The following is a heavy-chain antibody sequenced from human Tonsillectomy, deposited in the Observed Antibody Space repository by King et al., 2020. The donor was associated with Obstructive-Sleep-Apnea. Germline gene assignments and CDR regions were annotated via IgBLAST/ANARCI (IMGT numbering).Heavy chain of an antibody. Sequence: VQLVESGGGLVKPGGSLRLSCAASGFTFNNAWMSWVRQAPGKGLEWVGRIKSKTDGGTTDYAAPVKGRFTISRDDSKNTLDLQMNSLKTEDTAVYYCTTDIYGGKHRGGVLDYWGQGTLVTVSS. CDR2: IKSKTDGGTT. V-gene: IGHV3-15*01. J-gene: IGHJ4*02. CDR3: TTDIYGGKHRGGVLDY. CDR1: GFTFNNAW. D-gene: IGHD4-23*01.